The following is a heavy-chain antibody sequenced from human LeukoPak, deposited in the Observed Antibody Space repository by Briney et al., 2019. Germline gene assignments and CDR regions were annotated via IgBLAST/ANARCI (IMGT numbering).Heavy chain of an antibody. J-gene: IGHJ5*02. D-gene: IGHD5-12*01. CDR1: GYSFTSYW. CDR2: IYPGDSDT. V-gene: IGHV5-51*01. CDR3: ARLRYVDIVATDSYNWFDP. Sequence: GESLKISCKGSGYSFTSYWIGWVRQMPGKGLEWMGIIYPGDSDTRYSPSFQGQVTISADKSISTAYLQWSSLKASDTAMYYCARLRYVDIVATDSYNWFDPWGQGTLVTVSS.